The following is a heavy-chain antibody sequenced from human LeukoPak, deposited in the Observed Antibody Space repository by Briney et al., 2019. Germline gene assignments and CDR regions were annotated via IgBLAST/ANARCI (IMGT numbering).Heavy chain of an antibody. Sequence: GGSLRLSCATSGFTFSSYWMSWVRQAPGKGLEWVASIKQDGSKKHYVDSVKGRFTISRDNAKNSLYLQLNSLRAEDTALFYCARDPQTKYYDILTGYDPYFDYWGQGTLVTVSS. CDR3: ARDPQTKYYDILTGYDPYFDY. J-gene: IGHJ4*02. D-gene: IGHD3-9*01. CDR2: IKQDGSKK. V-gene: IGHV3-7*01. CDR1: GFTFSSYW.